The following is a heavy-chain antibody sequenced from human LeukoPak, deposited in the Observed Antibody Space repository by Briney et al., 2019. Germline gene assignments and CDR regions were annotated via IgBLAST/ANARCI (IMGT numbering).Heavy chain of an antibody. CDR1: GFTFSSYS. CDR2: ISSSSSYI. V-gene: IGHV3-21*01. J-gene: IGHJ6*03. D-gene: IGHD4-11*01. CDR3: ATGSGYSKYYYYYYMDV. Sequence: GGSLRLSCAASGFTFSSYSMNWVRQAPGKGLEWVSSISSSSSYIYYADSVKGRFTISRDNAKNSLYLQMNSLRAEDTAVYYCATGSGYSKYYYYYYMDVWGKGTTVTVSS.